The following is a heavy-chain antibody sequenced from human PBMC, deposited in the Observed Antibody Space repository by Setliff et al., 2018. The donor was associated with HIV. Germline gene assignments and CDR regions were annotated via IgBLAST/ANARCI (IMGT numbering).Heavy chain of an antibody. CDR2: LYYTGIP. V-gene: IGHV4-39*01. CDR3: ARLGDNSDWRSNYFFYYMDV. CDR1: GGSISSSSYY. J-gene: IGHJ6*03. Sequence: SETLSLTCTVSGGSISSSSYYWGWIRQPPGKGLEWIGSLYYTGIPYYNPSLKSRLTMSVDTSRNQFSLSLISMTAADSGLYYCARLGDNSDWRSNYFFYYMDVRGKGTTVTVSS. D-gene: IGHD3-22*01.